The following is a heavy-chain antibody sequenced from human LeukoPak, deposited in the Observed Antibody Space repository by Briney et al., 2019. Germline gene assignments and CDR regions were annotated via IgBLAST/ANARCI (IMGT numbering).Heavy chain of an antibody. CDR1: GGTISSTSYY. Sequence: SETLSLTCAVSGGTISSTSYYWAWIRQPPGKGLEWIGTIYYSGSTYHNPSLKSRVTMSVDTSRNQFSLKLSSVDAADTAVYYCAKAGVRYFDSSGLYAFDFWGQGTTVTVSS. J-gene: IGHJ3*01. CDR3: AKAGVRYFDSSGLYAFDF. V-gene: IGHV4-39*01. D-gene: IGHD3-22*01. CDR2: IYYSGST.